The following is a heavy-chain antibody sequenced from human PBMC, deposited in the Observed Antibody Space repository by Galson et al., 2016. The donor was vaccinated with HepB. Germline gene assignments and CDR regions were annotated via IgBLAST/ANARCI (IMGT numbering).Heavy chain of an antibody. Sequence: SLRLSCAASGFTFSSYAMYWVRQAPGKGLEWVAVLSYEGSNKYYADSVKGRFTISRDISKKTLYLQMYSLRAEDTAVYYCARDESLYNWNDLYYFDCWGQGTLVTVSS. CDR1: GFTFSSYA. CDR2: LSYEGSNK. CDR3: ARDESLYNWNDLYYFDC. J-gene: IGHJ4*02. D-gene: IGHD1-20*01. V-gene: IGHV3-30*04.